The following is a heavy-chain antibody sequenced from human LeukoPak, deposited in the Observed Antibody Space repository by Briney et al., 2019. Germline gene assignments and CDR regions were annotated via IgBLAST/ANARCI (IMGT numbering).Heavy chain of an antibody. Sequence: SGPTLVNPTQTLTLTCTFSGFSLSTSGVGVGWIRQPPGKALEWLALIYWNDDKRYSPSLKSRLTITKDTSKNQVVLTMTNMDPVDTATYYCARVGGLADCSSTSCLDWFDPWGQGTLVTVSS. D-gene: IGHD2-2*01. J-gene: IGHJ5*02. CDR2: IYWNDDK. V-gene: IGHV2-5*01. CDR3: ARVGGLADCSSTSCLDWFDP. CDR1: GFSLSTSGVG.